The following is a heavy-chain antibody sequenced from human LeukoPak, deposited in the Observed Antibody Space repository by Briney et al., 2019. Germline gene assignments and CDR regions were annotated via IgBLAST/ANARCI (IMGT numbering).Heavy chain of an antibody. CDR2: INPNSGGT. J-gene: IGHJ4*02. Sequence: GASVKVSCKASGYTFTGYYMHWVRQAPGQGLEWMGWINPNSGGTNYAQKFQGRVTMTRDTSISTAYMELSRLRSDDTAVYYCARVLPSDYGGNYLFDYWGQGTLVTVSS. CDR3: ARVLPSDYGGNYLFDY. CDR1: GYTFTGYY. V-gene: IGHV1-2*02. D-gene: IGHD4-23*01.